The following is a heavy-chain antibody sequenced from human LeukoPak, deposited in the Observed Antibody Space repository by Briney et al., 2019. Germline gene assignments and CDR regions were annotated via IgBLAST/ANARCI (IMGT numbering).Heavy chain of an antibody. Sequence: SETLSLTCTVSGGSISSYYWSWIRQPAGKGLEWIGRIYTSGSTNYNPSLKSRVTMSVDTSKNQFSLKLSSVTAADTAVYYCARDPGIGYCSGGSCYLSLNNWFDPWGQGTLVTVSS. J-gene: IGHJ5*02. CDR1: GGSISSYY. D-gene: IGHD2-15*01. V-gene: IGHV4-4*07. CDR2: IYTSGST. CDR3: ARDPGIGYCSGGSCYLSLNNWFDP.